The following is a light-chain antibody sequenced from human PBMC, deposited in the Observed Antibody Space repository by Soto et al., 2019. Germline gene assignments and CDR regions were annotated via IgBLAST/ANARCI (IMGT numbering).Light chain of an antibody. CDR2: GAS. CDR1: QSVSSY. J-gene: IGKJ2*01. V-gene: IGKV3-20*01. CDR3: QQYGSSNT. Sequence: EIVLTQSPATLSLSPGERATLSCRASQSVSSYLAWYQQKGGQAPRLLIYGASRRATGLPDRFSGSGSGTDFTLTISRLEPEDFAVYYCQQYGSSNTFGQGTKLEIK.